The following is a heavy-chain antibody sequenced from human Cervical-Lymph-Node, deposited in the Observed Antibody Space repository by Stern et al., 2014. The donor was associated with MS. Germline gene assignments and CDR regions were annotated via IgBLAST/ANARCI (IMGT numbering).Heavy chain of an antibody. J-gene: IGHJ6*02. V-gene: IGHV1-2*04. CDR3: ARGESSGYYYYYYGMDV. Sequence: QVQLVQSGAEVKKPGASVKVSCQASGYTFTGYYMHWVRQAPGQGLAWMGWINPNSGGTNYAQKFQGWVTMTRETSISTAYMELSRLRSDDTAVYYCARGESSGYYYYYYGMDVWGQGTTVTVSS. CDR2: INPNSGGT. CDR1: GYTFTGYY. D-gene: IGHD6-25*01.